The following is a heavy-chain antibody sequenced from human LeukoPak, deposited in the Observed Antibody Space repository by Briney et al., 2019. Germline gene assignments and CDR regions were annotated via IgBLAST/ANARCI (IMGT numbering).Heavy chain of an antibody. CDR3: ARPMNDWVPWDY. CDR1: GFNFNTYS. J-gene: IGHJ4*02. V-gene: IGHV3-48*04. Sequence: GGSLRLSCAASGFNFNTYSMMWVRQAPGKGREGVSYINSGGSLIYYADSVKGRFTISRDNAKNSLYLPMNSLRAEDTAVYYCARPMNDWVPWDYWGQGSLVTVSS. D-gene: IGHD3-9*01. CDR2: INSGGSLI.